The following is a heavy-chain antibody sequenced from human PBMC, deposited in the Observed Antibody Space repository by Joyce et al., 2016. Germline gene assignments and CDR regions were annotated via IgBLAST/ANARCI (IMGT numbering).Heavy chain of an antibody. V-gene: IGHV4-34*01. D-gene: IGHD6-19*01. CDR3: ARSQWLAPLMY. CDR2: SNNSELT. J-gene: IGHJ4*02. Sequence: QVQLQQWGAGLLKPSETLSLTCAVSGGPFRGFFWTWVRQPPGKGLDWIGDSNNSELTNYNPSLKTRVTFSVDTSKNQFSLKLTSLSAADTAVYYCARSQWLAPLMYWGQGTPVTVSS. CDR1: GGPFRGFF.